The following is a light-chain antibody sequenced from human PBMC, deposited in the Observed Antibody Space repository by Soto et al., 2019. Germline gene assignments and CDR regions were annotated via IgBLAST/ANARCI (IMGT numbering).Light chain of an antibody. CDR1: QSVSDNH. Sequence: EIVLTQSPGTLSLSPGERATLSCRASQSVSDNHLAWYHQKPGQPPRLLIYGASNRATGIPDRFSGHGSGTDFTLPISRLEPEDFATYYCHHYDRSPIFTFGPGTKVHI. J-gene: IGKJ3*01. CDR3: HHYDRSPIFT. CDR2: GAS. V-gene: IGKV3-20*01.